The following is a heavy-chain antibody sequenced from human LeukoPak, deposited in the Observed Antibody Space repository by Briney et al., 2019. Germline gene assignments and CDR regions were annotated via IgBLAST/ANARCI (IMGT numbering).Heavy chain of an antibody. V-gene: IGHV3-21*01. CDR3: ARARSLLWFGEFPYGMDV. J-gene: IGHJ6*02. CDR2: ISSSSSYI. CDR1: GFTFSSYS. Sequence: GGSLRLSCAASGFTFSSYSMSWVRQAPGKGLEWVSSISSSSSYIYYADSVKGRFTISRDNAKNSLYLQMNSLRAEDTAVYYCARARSLLWFGEFPYGMDVWGQGTTVTVSS. D-gene: IGHD3-10*01.